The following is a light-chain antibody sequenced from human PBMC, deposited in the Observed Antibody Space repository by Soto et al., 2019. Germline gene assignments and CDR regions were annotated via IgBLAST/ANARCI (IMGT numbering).Light chain of an antibody. Sequence: EIVLTQSPGTLSLSPGERATLSCRASQTVRNNLAWYQQRPGQAPRLLIYDASNRATGIPARFSGSGSGTDFTLTISSLEPEDFAVYYCQQRSNWPITFGQGTRLEIK. V-gene: IGKV3-11*01. CDR3: QQRSNWPIT. J-gene: IGKJ5*01. CDR2: DAS. CDR1: QTVRNN.